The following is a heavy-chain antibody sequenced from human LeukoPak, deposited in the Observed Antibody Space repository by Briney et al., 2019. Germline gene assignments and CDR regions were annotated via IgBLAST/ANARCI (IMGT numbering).Heavy chain of an antibody. J-gene: IGHJ4*02. CDR2: ISWNSGSI. CDR3: AKTYYDSSGYYSGIFDY. V-gene: IGHV3-9*01. CDR1: GFTFYDYA. Sequence: PGRSLRLSCAASGFTFYDYAMHWVRQAPGKGLEWVSGISWNSGSIGYADSVKGRFTISRDNAKNPLYLQMNSLRAEDTALYYCAKTYYDSSGYYSGIFDYWGQGTLVTVSS. D-gene: IGHD3-22*01.